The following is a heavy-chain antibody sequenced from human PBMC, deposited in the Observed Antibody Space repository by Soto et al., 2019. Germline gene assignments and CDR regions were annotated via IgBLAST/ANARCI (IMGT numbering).Heavy chain of an antibody. CDR3: TTVSTDTAMAKDAFDI. V-gene: IGHV3-15*07. CDR2: IKSKTDGGTT. CDR1: GFTLNSYS. D-gene: IGHD5-18*01. Sequence: GGSLRLSCAASGFTLNSYSMIWVRQALGKGLEWVGRIKSKTDGGTTDYAAPVKGRFTISRDDSKNTLYLQMNSLKTEDTAVYYCTTVSTDTAMAKDAFDIWGQGTMVTVSS. J-gene: IGHJ3*02.